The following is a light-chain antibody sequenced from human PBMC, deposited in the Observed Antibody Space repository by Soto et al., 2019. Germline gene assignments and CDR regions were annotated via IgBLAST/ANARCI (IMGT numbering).Light chain of an antibody. V-gene: IGLV2-23*01. CDR1: SRDVGKYNL. CDR3: CSYAGSNTYV. CDR2: EAI. J-gene: IGLJ1*01. Sequence: QSVLTQPASVSGAPGQSIIISCTGSSRDVGKYNLVSWYQQHPGKAPKFMIYEAIKRPPGVSNRFSGSKSGNPASLTISGLQAEDEADYYCCSYAGSNTYVFGNGTKVTVL.